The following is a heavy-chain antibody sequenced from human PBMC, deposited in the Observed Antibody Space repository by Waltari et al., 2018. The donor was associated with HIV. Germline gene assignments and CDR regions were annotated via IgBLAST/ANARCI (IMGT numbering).Heavy chain of an antibody. J-gene: IGHJ4*02. CDR3: ARDPVYSGSSLVYYFDY. V-gene: IGHV3-48*01. D-gene: IGHD6-6*01. CDR2: VSSSSSTI. Sequence: EVQLVESGGGLVQPGGSLRLSCAASGFTFSDYSMNWVRQAPGKGVGWVSNVSSSSSTIYYPDSVKGPFTISREDANISLYRQMNSLRAEDTAVYYCARDPVYSGSSLVYYFDYWGQGTLVTVSS. CDR1: GFTFSDYS.